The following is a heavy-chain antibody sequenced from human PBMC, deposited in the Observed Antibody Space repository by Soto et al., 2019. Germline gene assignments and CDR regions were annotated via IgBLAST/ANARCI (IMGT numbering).Heavy chain of an antibody. CDR2: IDPSDSYT. Sequence: GESLKISCKGSGYSFTSYWISWVRQMPGKGLEWMGRIDPSDSYTNYSPSFQGHVTISADKSISTAYLQWSSLKASDTAMYYCARTRSFYDFWNGYSPNGSHYYYGMDVWGQGT. J-gene: IGHJ6*02. CDR1: GYSFTSYW. V-gene: IGHV5-10-1*01. CDR3: ARTRSFYDFWNGYSPNGSHYYYGMDV. D-gene: IGHD3-3*01.